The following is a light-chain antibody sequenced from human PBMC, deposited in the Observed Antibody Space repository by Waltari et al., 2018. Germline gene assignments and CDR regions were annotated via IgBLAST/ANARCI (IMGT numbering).Light chain of an antibody. Sequence: QPVLTQPPSVSAAAGQKVTISCSGSSSNVGGNYVAWYQHLPRTAPRLLIYEKKSRPPGIPDRFSGSKAGTSATLCSTGLQTGDEDDYYCGTWDSSLSVVVFGGGTKLTVL. CDR3: GTWDSSLSVVV. CDR1: SSNVGGNY. J-gene: IGLJ2*01. CDR2: EKK. V-gene: IGLV1-51*02.